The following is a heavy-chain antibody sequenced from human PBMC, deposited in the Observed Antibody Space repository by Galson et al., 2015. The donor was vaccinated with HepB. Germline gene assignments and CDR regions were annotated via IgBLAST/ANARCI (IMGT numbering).Heavy chain of an antibody. CDR2: IIPIFGTA. CDR3: ARLGVVWAVRGSPLRVEAFDI. V-gene: IGHV1-69*13. D-gene: IGHD3-10*02. CDR1: GGTFSSYA. J-gene: IGHJ3*02. Sequence: SVKVSCKASGGTFSSYAISWVRQAPGQGLEWMGGIIPIFGTANYAQKFQGRVTITADESTSTAYMELSSLRSEDTAVYYCARLGVVWAVRGSPLRVEAFDIWGQGTMVTVSS.